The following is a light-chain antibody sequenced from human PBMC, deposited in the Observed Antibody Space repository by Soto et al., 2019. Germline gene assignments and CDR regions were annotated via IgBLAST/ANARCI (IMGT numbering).Light chain of an antibody. V-gene: IGKV3-11*01. CDR3: HQRQSWPRT. CDR1: QYINTR. CDR2: QTS. J-gene: IGKJ1*01. Sequence: EIVLTQSPATLASFPWDRVTLSFRASQYINTRLAWYQHRPGQAPRLLIYQTSIRAAGIPARFSASGSGTDFTLTISDVQPEDFALYYCHQRQSWPRTFGQGTKVDIK.